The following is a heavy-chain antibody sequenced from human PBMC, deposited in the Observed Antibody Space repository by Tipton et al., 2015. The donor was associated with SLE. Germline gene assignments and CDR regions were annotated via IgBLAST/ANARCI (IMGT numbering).Heavy chain of an antibody. CDR1: GYSFSTYW. Sequence: QLVQSGAEMKQPGESLKISCKGSGYSFSTYWIGWVRQMPGKGLEWMGVIYPGDSDTRYSPSFQGQVTISADKSINTAYLQWSSLKASDTAIYYCARHGSSHPVWFGDYWGQGTLVTVSS. CDR2: IYPGDSDT. CDR3: ARHGSSHPVWFGDY. D-gene: IGHD3-10*01. V-gene: IGHV5-51*01. J-gene: IGHJ4*02.